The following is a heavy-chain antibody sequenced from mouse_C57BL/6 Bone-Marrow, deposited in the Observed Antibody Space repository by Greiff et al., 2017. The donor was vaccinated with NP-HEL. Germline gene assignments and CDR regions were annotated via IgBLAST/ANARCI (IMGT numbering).Heavy chain of an antibody. D-gene: IGHD3-2*02. CDR1: GYTFTSYW. V-gene: IGHV1-69*01. Sequence: QVQLQQPGAELVMPGASVKLSCKASGYTFTSYWMHWVKQRPGQGLEWIGEIDPSDSYTNYNQKFKGKSTLTVDKSSSTAYMQLSSLTSEDSAVYYCARGSGYVRWYFDVWGTGTTVTVSS. CDR3: ARGSGYVRWYFDV. J-gene: IGHJ1*03. CDR2: IDPSDSYT.